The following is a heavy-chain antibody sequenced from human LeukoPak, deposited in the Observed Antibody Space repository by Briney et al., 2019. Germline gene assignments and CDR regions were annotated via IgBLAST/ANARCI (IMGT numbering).Heavy chain of an antibody. D-gene: IGHD6-6*01. CDR3: ARDRPITSIAARPVDY. CDR1: GYTFTGYY. CDR2: INPNSGGT. J-gene: IGHJ4*02. V-gene: IGHV1-2*02. Sequence: GASVKVPCKASGYTFTGYYMHWVRQAPGQGLEWMGWINPNSGGTNYAQKFQGRVTMTTDTSTSTAYMELRSLRSDDTAVYYCARDRPITSIAARPVDYWGQGTLVTVSS.